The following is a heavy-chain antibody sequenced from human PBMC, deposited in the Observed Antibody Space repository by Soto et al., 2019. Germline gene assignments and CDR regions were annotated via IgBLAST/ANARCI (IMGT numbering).Heavy chain of an antibody. D-gene: IGHD2-8*02. Sequence: SETLSLTCAVYGGSFSGYYWTWIRQPPGTGLEWIGEINHSGSTNYNPSLKSRVTISVDTSKNQFSLKLTSVTAADTAVYYCARDKITGLFDYWGQETLGTVSS. V-gene: IGHV4-34*01. CDR3: ARDKITGLFDY. CDR1: GGSFSGYY. J-gene: IGHJ4*02. CDR2: INHSGST.